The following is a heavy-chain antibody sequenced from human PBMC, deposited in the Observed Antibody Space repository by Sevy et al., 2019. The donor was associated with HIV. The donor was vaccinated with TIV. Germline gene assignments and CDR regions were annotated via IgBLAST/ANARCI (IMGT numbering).Heavy chain of an antibody. CDR2: IKEDGSMI. D-gene: IGHD6-13*01. CDR1: GFSFSSCW. V-gene: IGHV3-7*01. J-gene: IGHJ4*02. CDR3: VRAIGAAGSY. Sequence: GGSLRLSCEASGFSFSSCWMSWVRQAPGKGLEWVANIKEDGSMIYYVDSVKGRFTISRDNAKNSVYLQMTSLRAEDAALYYCVRAIGAAGSYWGQGTLVTVSS.